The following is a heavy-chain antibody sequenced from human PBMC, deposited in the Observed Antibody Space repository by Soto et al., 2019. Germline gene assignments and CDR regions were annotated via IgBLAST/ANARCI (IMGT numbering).Heavy chain of an antibody. CDR3: ARWYHSGWYDDYYYYYGMDV. CDR1: GGSISSYY. V-gene: IGHV4-59*01. D-gene: IGHD6-19*01. J-gene: IGHJ6*02. CDR2: IYYSGST. Sequence: SETLSLTCTVSGGSISSYYWSWIRQPPGKGLEWIGYIYYSGSTNYNPSLKSRVTISVDTSKNQFSLKLSSVTAADTAVYYCARWYHSGWYDDYYYYYGMDVWGQGTTVTVSS.